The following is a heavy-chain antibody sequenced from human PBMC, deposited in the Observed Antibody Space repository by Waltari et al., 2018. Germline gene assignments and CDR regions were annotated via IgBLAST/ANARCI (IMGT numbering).Heavy chain of an antibody. V-gene: IGHV3-9*01. CDR2: ISWNSGSI. Sequence: EVQLVESGGGLVQPGRSLRLSCAASGFTFDDYAMHWVRQAPGKGLEWVSGISWNSGSIGYADSVKGRFTISRDNAKNSLYLQMNSLRAEDTAVYWCARVQCSEDSCYGGAWFDPWGQGTLVTVSS. J-gene: IGHJ5*02. CDR1: GFTFDDYA. D-gene: IGHD2-15*01. CDR3: ARVQCSEDSCYGGAWFDP.